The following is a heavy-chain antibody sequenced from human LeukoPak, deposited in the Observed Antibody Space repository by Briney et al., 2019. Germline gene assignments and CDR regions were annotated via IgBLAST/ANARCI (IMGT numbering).Heavy chain of an antibody. J-gene: IGHJ4*02. CDR2: ISSSSSYI. D-gene: IGHD4/OR15-4a*01. V-gene: IGHV3-21*01. CDR1: GFTFSSYS. CDR3: ARGVYLTKNFDY. Sequence: GSLRLSCAASGFTFSSYSMNWVRQAPGKGLEWVSSISSSSSYIYYADSMKGRFTISRDNAKNSLYLQMNSLRAEDTAVYYCARGVYLTKNFDYWGQGTLVTVSS.